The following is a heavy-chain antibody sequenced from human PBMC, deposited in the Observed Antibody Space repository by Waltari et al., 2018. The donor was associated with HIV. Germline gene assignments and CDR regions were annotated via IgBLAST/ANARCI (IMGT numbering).Heavy chain of an antibody. CDR2: IIPIFGTA. J-gene: IGHJ4*02. D-gene: IGHD3-10*01. Sequence: QVQLVQSGAEVKKPGSSVKVSCKASGGTFSSYAISWVRQAPGQGLEWMGGIIPIFGTANYAQKFQGRVTITADESTSTAYMELSSLRSEDTAVYYCARGSHYGSGSYSPPVVICDYWGQGTLVTVSS. CDR3: ARGSHYGSGSYSPPVVICDY. V-gene: IGHV1-69*01. CDR1: GGTFSSYA.